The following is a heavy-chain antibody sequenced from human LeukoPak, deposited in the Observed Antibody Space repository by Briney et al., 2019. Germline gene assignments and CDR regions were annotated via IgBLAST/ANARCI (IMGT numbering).Heavy chain of an antibody. Sequence: PSETLSLTCAVYGGSFSGYYWSWIRQPPGKGLEWIGEINHSGSTNYNPSLKSRVTISVDTSKNQFSLKLSSVTAADTAVYYCARGLRDRIAARFYMDVWGKGTTVTVSS. CDR2: INHSGST. J-gene: IGHJ6*03. CDR3: ARGLRDRIAARFYMDV. V-gene: IGHV4-34*01. D-gene: IGHD6-6*01. CDR1: GGSFSGYY.